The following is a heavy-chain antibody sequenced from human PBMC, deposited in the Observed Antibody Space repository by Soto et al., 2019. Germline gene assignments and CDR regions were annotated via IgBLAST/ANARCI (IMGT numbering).Heavy chain of an antibody. CDR1: GGSISSGDYY. Sequence: SETLSLTCTVSGGSISSGDYYWSWIRQPPGRGLEWIGYIDYSGSTKYNPSLKSRVTMTVDTSKNQLSLKLSSVISADTAVYYCARTVGAGWFDPWGQGTLVTVSS. J-gene: IGHJ5*02. CDR2: IDYSGST. CDR3: ARTVGAGWFDP. D-gene: IGHD1-26*01. V-gene: IGHV4-61*08.